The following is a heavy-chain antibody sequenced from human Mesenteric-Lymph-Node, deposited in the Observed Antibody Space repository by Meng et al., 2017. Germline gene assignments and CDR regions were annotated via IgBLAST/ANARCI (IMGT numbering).Heavy chain of an antibody. Sequence: GESLKISCAASGFAFSRFAMHWVRQAPGKGLEWVAVISFGAVNEYSADLVKGRFTISRDDSKNTLYLQMNSLRPEDTAMYYCASGKGGGVLGDVFDIWGQGTMVTVS. CDR3: ASGKGGGVLGDVFDI. J-gene: IGHJ3*02. CDR2: ISFGAVNE. CDR1: GFAFSRFA. V-gene: IGHV3-30*04. D-gene: IGHD3-16*02.